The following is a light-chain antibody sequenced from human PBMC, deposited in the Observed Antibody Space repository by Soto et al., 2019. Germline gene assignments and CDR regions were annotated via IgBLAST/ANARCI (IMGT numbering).Light chain of an antibody. Sequence: DIQMTQSPSSLSAFVGDRVTITCQASQDIYNSLNWYQQKPGKAPKLLIYAAANLDTGVPSRFSWSGSGTDFTFTISSLQPEDLATYYCQHYDNLPPTFGPGTKVDIK. CDR2: AAA. CDR3: QHYDNLPPT. CDR1: QDIYNS. V-gene: IGKV1-33*01. J-gene: IGKJ3*01.